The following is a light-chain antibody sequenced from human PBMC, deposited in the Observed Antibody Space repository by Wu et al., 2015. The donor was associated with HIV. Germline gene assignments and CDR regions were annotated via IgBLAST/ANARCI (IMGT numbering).Light chain of an antibody. V-gene: IGKV1-39*01. CDR2: AAS. J-gene: IGKJ1*01. Sequence: DIQMTQSPSSLSASVGDRVTITCRASQSIRSYLNWYQQKPGKAPKLLIYAASSLQSGVPSRLSGSGSGTDFTLAISSLQPEDFATYFCQQSYSTPWTFGQGTKVEIK. CDR3: QQSYSTPWT. CDR1: QSIRSY.